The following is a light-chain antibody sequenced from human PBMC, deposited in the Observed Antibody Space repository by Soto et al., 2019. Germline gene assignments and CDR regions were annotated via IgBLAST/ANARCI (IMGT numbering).Light chain of an antibody. CDR3: QVWDPSTDHYV. V-gene: IGLV3-21*02. CDR1: NIGRKS. J-gene: IGLJ1*01. CDR2: DDS. Sequence: SYELTQPPSVSVAPGQTAKVICGGDNIGRKSVHGYQQKPGRAPVLVVYDDSDRPSGIPERIAGFNSGTTASLTISRVEVGDEADYYCQVWDPSTDHYVFGTGTKVTVL.